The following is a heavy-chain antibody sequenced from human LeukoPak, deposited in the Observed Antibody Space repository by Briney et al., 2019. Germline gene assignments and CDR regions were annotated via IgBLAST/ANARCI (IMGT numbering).Heavy chain of an antibody. Sequence: ASVKVSCKASGYTFTSYYMHWVRQAPGQGLEWMGWINPNSGGTKYAQKFQGRVTKTGDTSISTAYMELSRLTSDDTAVYFCARDTFGSSFDYWGQGTLVTVSS. CDR2: INPNSGGT. V-gene: IGHV1-2*02. D-gene: IGHD6-13*01. CDR3: ARDTFGSSFDY. J-gene: IGHJ4*02. CDR1: GYTFTSYY.